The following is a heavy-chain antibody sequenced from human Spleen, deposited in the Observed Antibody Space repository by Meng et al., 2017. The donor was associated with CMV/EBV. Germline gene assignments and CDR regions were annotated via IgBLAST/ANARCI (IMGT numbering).Heavy chain of an antibody. D-gene: IGHD1-26*01. CDR2: IGSTSSYI. Sequence: GGSLRLSCTASGLTFSSYSMNWVRQAPGKGLEWVSLIGSTSSYIHYANSVKGRFTISRDNAKNSLYLQMKSLRVEDTAVYYCARDGWELLNMDVWGQGTTVTVSS. CDR3: ARDGWELLNMDV. J-gene: IGHJ6*02. V-gene: IGHV3-21*06. CDR1: GLTFSSYS.